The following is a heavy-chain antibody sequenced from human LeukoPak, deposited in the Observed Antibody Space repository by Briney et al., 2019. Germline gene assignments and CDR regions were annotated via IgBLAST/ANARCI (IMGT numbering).Heavy chain of an antibody. V-gene: IGHV4-34*01. CDR1: GGSFSGYY. J-gene: IGHJ4*02. Sequence: SETLSLTCAVYGGSFSGYYWSWIRQPPGKGLEWIGEINHSGSTNYNPSLKSRVTISVDTSKNQFSLKLSSVTAADTAGYYCARGSDTAMVTLPFGYWGQGTLVTVSS. CDR2: INHSGST. D-gene: IGHD5-18*01. CDR3: ARGSDTAMVTLPFGY.